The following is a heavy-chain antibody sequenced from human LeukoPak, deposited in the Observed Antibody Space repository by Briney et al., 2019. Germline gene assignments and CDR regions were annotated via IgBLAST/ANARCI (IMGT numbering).Heavy chain of an antibody. D-gene: IGHD5-18*01. V-gene: IGHV3-21*01. Sequence: PGGSLRLSCAASGFTFSSYSMNWVRQAPGKGLEWVSSISSSSSYIYYAESVKGRFTISRDKAKNSLYLQMNSQRAEDTAVYYCARALGYGPYYFDYWGQGTLVTVSS. CDR2: ISSSSSYI. J-gene: IGHJ4*02. CDR3: ARALGYGPYYFDY. CDR1: GFTFSSYS.